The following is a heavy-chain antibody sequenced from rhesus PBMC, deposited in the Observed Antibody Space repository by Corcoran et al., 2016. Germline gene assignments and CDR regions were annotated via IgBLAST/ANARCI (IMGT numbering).Heavy chain of an antibody. V-gene: IGHV4-80*01. Sequence: QLQESGPGLVTPSETLSLTCAVSGGSFSSSWLSWLRQPPGKGLEWIGEINGNRGSTNYNPSLKSRVTMSKDASKNQFSLKLSSVTAADTAVYYGARSPRLFDYWGQGVLVTVSS. CDR3: ARSPRLFDY. J-gene: IGHJ4*01. D-gene: IGHD3S6*01. CDR1: GGSFSSSW. CDR2: INGNRGST.